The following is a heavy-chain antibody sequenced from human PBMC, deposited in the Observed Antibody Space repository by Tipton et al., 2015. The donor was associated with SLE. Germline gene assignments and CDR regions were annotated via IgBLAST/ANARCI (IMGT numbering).Heavy chain of an antibody. CDR2: IPYDGGHK. V-gene: IGHV3-30*04. D-gene: IGHD2/OR15-2a*01. Sequence: SLRLSCAASTFTFSVYSMHWVRQAPGKGLEWVAVIPYDGGHKYVADSVKGRFTISRDNSENTLYLQMNTLRPDDTAIYYCARARQETGSTFWWNPALWGRGTSVTVSS. CDR1: TFTFSVYS. CDR3: ARARQETGSTFWWNPAL. J-gene: IGHJ2*01.